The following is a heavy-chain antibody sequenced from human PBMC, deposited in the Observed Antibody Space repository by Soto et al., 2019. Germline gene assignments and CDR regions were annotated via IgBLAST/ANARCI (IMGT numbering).Heavy chain of an antibody. CDR2: ISYDGSNK. CDR1: GFTFSSYG. Sequence: GGSLRLSCAASGFTFSSYGMHWVRQAPGKGLEWVAVISYDGSNKYYADSVKGRFTISRDNSKNTLYLQMNSLRAEDTAVYYCAKDLAFEGAVDYWGQGTLVTVSS. J-gene: IGHJ4*02. V-gene: IGHV3-30*18. D-gene: IGHD3-16*01. CDR3: AKDLAFEGAVDY.